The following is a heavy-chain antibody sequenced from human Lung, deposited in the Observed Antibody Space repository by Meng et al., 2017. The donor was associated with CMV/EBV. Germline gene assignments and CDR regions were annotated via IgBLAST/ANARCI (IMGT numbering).Heavy chain of an antibody. J-gene: IGHJ6*02. D-gene: IGHD6-19*01. CDR3: ARGRAGYYYYGMDF. Sequence: ASXXVSXKASGYTFTSYDINWVRQATGQGLEWMGWMNPNSGNTGYAQKFQGRVTITRNTSISTAYMELSSRRSEDTAVYYCARGRAGYYYYGMDFWGQGTTVTVSS. CDR2: MNPNSGNT. CDR1: GYTFTSYD. V-gene: IGHV1-8*03.